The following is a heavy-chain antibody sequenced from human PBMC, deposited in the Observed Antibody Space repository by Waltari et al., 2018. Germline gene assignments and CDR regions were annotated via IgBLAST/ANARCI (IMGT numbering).Heavy chain of an antibody. CDR2: INQIPGET. CDR3: AREGSLYSSTGGWIGP. CDR1: NGSLNNHY. V-gene: IGHV4-59*11. J-gene: IGHJ5*01. D-gene: IGHD2-2*01. Sequence: QVHLQESGPGLVKPSETLSLTCTVSNGSLNNHYWSWIRQPPGKRMEWIGWINQIPGETNYNPSLESRVIISSDISKNQFSLKLTSVTAADTAIYYCAREGSLYSSTGGWIGPWGQGMLVTVSS.